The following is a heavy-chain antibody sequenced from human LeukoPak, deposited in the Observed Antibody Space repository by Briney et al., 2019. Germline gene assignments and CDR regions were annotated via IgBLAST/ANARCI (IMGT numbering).Heavy chain of an antibody. Sequence: SETLSLTCTVSGGSISSYYWSWVRQPPGKGLEWIGYIYYSGSTNYNPSLKSRVTISVDTSKNQFSLKLSSVTAADTAVYYCARDGPIAAAGTGPDYYYYYYMDVWGKGTTVTISS. V-gene: IGHV4-59*01. CDR3: ARDGPIAAAGTGPDYYYYYYMDV. CDR2: IYYSGST. J-gene: IGHJ6*03. CDR1: GGSISSYY. D-gene: IGHD6-13*01.